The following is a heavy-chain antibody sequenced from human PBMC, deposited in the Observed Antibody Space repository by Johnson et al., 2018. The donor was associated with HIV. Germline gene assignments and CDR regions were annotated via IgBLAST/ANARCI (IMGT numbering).Heavy chain of an antibody. CDR1: GFTVSSNY. D-gene: IGHD5-24*01. CDR3: AGGIDGYNFGAFDI. J-gene: IGHJ3*02. V-gene: IGHV3-53*01. CDR2: SYSGGST. Sequence: VQLVESGGGLIQPGGSLRLSCAASGFTVSSNYMSWVRQAPGKGLEWVSVSYSGGSTYYADSVTGRFIISRDNSKNTLYLQMNSLRAEDTAVYYCAGGIDGYNFGAFDIWGQGTMVTVSS.